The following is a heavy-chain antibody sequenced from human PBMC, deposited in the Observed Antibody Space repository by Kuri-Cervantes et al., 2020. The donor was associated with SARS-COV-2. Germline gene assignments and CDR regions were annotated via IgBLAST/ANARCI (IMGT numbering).Heavy chain of an antibody. D-gene: IGHD2-2*01. V-gene: IGHV4-30-4*01. CDR3: ARGVVVVPAAVIFFDY. J-gene: IGHJ4*02. CDR1: GGSISSGDYY. CDR2: IYYSGST. Sequence: LRLSCTVSGGSISSGDYYWSWIRQPPGKGLEWIGYIYYSGSTYYNPSLKSRVTISVDTSKNQFSLKLSSVTAADTAVYYCARGVVVVPAAVIFFDYWGQGTLVTVSS.